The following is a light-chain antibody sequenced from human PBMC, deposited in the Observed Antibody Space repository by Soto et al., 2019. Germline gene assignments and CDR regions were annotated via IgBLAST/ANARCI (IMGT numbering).Light chain of an antibody. J-gene: IGKJ3*01. Sequence: DIVLTQSPGTLSLSPGERATLSCRASQSVSSKYLAWYQQKPGQPPRVLIYGTSIRATGVPERFSGGGSGTDSTLTITRLDSEDFALYYCQQYGSSLFTFGPGNKVDFK. V-gene: IGKV3-20*01. CDR1: QSVSSKY. CDR3: QQYGSSLFT. CDR2: GTS.